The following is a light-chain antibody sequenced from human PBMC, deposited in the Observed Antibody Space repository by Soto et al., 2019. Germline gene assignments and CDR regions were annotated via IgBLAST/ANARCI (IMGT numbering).Light chain of an antibody. CDR2: DAS. J-gene: IGKJ5*01. V-gene: IGKV3-20*01. CDR1: QSVSSSF. CDR3: QQYSKWPPIT. Sequence: EIVLTQSPGTLSLSPGERATLSCRASQSVSSSFLAWYQQKPGQAPRLLIYDASSRATGIPDRFSGSGSGTEFTLTISSLQSEDFAVYYCQQYSKWPPITFGQGTRLEIK.